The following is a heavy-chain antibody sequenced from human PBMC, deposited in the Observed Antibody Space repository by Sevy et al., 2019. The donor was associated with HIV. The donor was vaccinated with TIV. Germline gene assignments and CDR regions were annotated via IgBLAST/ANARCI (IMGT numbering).Heavy chain of an antibody. D-gene: IGHD6-6*01. CDR2: ISGSGGSR. Sequence: GGSLRLSCAASGFTFSSYAMSWVRQAPGKGLEWVSAISGSGGSRYYADSVKGRFTISRDNSKNTMYLQMNSLRTEDTAVYDCARAARPRRDFDYWGQGTLVTVSS. V-gene: IGHV3-23*01. CDR3: ARAARPRRDFDY. J-gene: IGHJ4*02. CDR1: GFTFSSYA.